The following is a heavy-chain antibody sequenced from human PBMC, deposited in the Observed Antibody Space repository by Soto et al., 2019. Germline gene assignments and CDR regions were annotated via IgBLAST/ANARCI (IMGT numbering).Heavy chain of an antibody. CDR3: AHRLRGTGTFAFDF. D-gene: IGHD1-1*01. Sequence: QITLKESGPTLVKPTEALTLTCNFSGFSLSTSAVGVGWIRQPPGKALEFLALIYWDDDKRYSPSLKSRLTITNDTSKNQVVLTMTNIDPVDTATYYCAHRLRGTGTFAFDFWGQGAMVTVSS. CDR2: IYWDDDK. J-gene: IGHJ3*01. V-gene: IGHV2-5*02. CDR1: GFSLSTSAVG.